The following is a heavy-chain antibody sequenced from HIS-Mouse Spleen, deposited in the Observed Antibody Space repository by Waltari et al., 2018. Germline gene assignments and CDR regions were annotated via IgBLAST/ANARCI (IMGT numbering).Heavy chain of an antibody. D-gene: IGHD6-13*01. Sequence: QLQLQESGPGLVKPSETLSLTCTVSGGSISSSSYYWGWIRQPPGKGLEWIGSVYYSWSTYYTPSLKIRVTISVDTSKNQFSLKLSAVTAADTAVYYCAREIPYSSSWYDWYFDLWGRGTLVTVSS. CDR1: GGSISSSSYY. CDR3: AREIPYSSSWYDWYFDL. J-gene: IGHJ2*01. CDR2: VYYSWST. V-gene: IGHV4-39*07.